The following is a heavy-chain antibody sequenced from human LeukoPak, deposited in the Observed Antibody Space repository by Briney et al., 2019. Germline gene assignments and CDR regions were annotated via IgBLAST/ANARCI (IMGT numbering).Heavy chain of an antibody. Sequence: ASVEVSCKASGYTFTSYDINWVRQATGQGLEWMGWMNPNSGNTGYAQKFQGRVTMTRNTSISTAYMELSSLRSEDTAVYYCARDYYDFWSGYYYYYYYMDVWGKGTTVTVSS. CDR2: MNPNSGNT. V-gene: IGHV1-8*01. CDR3: ARDYYDFWSGYYYYYYYMDV. D-gene: IGHD3-3*01. CDR1: GYTFTSYD. J-gene: IGHJ6*03.